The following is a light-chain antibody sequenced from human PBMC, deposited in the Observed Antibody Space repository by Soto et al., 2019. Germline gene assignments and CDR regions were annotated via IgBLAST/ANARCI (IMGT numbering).Light chain of an antibody. Sequence: ETVMTQSPATLSVSPGERATLSCWASQSVSTNLAWYQQKPGQAPRLLIYGASSRATGIPARFSGSGSGTEFTLTISSLQSEDFAVYYCQQYNNWPPLTFGGGTKVDIK. CDR3: QQYNNWPPLT. CDR2: GAS. CDR1: QSVSTN. V-gene: IGKV3-15*01. J-gene: IGKJ4*01.